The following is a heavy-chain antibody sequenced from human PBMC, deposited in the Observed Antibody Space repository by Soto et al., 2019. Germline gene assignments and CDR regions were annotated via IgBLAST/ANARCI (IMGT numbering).Heavy chain of an antibody. CDR2: IYYGGST. V-gene: IGHV4-39*01. CDR1: GDSISSSSYY. J-gene: IGHJ4*02. Sequence: KVSETLSLTCTVSGDSISSSSYYWGWIRQPPGKGLEWIGSIYYGGSTYYNPSLKSRVIISVDTSKNQLSLKLTSVTAADTALYYCAFGRGYHWNDYYFDYWGQGTLVTVSS. D-gene: IGHD1-20*01. CDR3: AFGRGYHWNDYYFDY.